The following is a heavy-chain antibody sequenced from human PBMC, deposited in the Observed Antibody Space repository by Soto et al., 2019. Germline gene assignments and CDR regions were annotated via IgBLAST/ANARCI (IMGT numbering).Heavy chain of an antibody. CDR2: MNPDSGDT. Sequence: ASVKVSCKASGYTFTNYDINWVRQATGQGPEWMGWMNPDSGDTGYVPNFQGRVSMTRSTSISTAYMELSDLRSEDTAVYYCARSRGGTGVLSPFDYWGQGTLVTVSS. CDR3: ARSRGGTGVLSPFDY. D-gene: IGHD7-27*01. V-gene: IGHV1-8*01. J-gene: IGHJ4*02. CDR1: GYTFTNYD.